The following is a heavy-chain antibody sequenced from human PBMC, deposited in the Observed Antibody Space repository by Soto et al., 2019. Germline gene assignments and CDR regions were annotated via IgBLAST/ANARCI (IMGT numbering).Heavy chain of an antibody. CDR1: GFTFSSYA. V-gene: IGHV3-64*01. D-gene: IGHD6-13*01. CDR3: ARDPGSSSSEVGYYYYMDV. Sequence: EVQLMESGGGLVQPGGSLRLSCAASGFTFSSYAMHWVRQAPGKGLECVSAISSNGGSTYYANSVKGRFTISRDNSKNTLYLQMGSLRAEDMAVYYCARDPGSSSSEVGYYYYMDVWGKGTTVTVSS. CDR2: ISSNGGST. J-gene: IGHJ6*03.